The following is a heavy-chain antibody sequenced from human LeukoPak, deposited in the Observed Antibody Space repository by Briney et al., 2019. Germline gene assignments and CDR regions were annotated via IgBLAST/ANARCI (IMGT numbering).Heavy chain of an antibody. V-gene: IGHV4-61*08. CDR2: IYYSGST. J-gene: IGHJ4*02. Sequence: SETLSLTCTVSDGSVNSGDYYWSWIRQPPGKGLEWIGYIYYSGSTKYNPSLKSRVTISIDTSKNQFSLKLSSVTAADTAVYYCARDLSGSSSFGSWGQGTLVTVSS. D-gene: IGHD6-6*01. CDR1: DGSVNSGDYY. CDR3: ARDLSGSSSFGS.